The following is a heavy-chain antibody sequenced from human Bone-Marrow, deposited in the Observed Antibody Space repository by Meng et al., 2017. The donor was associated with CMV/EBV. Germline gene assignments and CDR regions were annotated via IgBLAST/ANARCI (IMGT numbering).Heavy chain of an antibody. D-gene: IGHD3-10*01. V-gene: IGHV3-30*04. J-gene: IGHJ3*01. CDR1: GLTLSSYG. CDR2: ISADGGRK. CDR3: AREVTLIRGGYDAFDV. Sequence: GESLKISCVASGLTLSSYGLHWVRQVPGKGLEWVADISADGGRKHYEDSVKGRFTISRDNAKNTLYLQMNGLRAEDTAVYFCAREVTLIRGGYDAFDVWGQGTMVTVSS.